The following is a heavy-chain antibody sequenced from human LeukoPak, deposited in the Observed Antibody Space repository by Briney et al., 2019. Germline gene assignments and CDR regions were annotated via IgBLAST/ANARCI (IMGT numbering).Heavy chain of an antibody. V-gene: IGHV4-39*07. J-gene: IGHJ5*02. CDR2: IYYSGST. CDR3: ATSGGVGPSNWFDP. CDR1: GGSISSSSYY. D-gene: IGHD1-26*01. Sequence: PSETLSLTCTVSGGSISSSSYYWGWIRQPPGKGLEWVGSIYYSGSTYYDPSLKSRVTISVDTSKNQFSLKLSSVTAADTAVYYCATSGGVGPSNWFDPWGQGTLVTVSS.